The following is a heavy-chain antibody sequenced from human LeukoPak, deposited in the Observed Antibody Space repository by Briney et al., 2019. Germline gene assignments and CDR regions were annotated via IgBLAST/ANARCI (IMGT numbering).Heavy chain of an antibody. CDR1: GFTFSSYG. D-gene: IGHD6-13*01. J-gene: IGHJ4*02. CDR2: ISYDGSNK. CDR3: ARDPRIAAAGTMVDY. Sequence: GGSLRLSCAASGFTFSSYGMHWVRQAPGKGLEWVAVISYDGSNKYYADSVKGRFTISRDNSKNTLYLQMNSLRAEDTAVYYCARDPRIAAAGTMVDYWGQGTLVTVSS. V-gene: IGHV3-30*19.